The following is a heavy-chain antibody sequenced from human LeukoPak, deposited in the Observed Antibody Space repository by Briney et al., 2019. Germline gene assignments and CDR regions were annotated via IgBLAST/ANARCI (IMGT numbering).Heavy chain of an antibody. CDR1: GGSISSYY. Sequence: SETLSLTCTVSGGSISSYYWSWIRQPPGKGLEWIGYIYYSGSTNYNPSLKSRVTISVGTSKNQFSLKLSSVTAADTAVYYCARGGDYDILTGYRNYYYMDVWGKGTTVTISS. CDR3: ARGGDYDILTGYRNYYYMDV. V-gene: IGHV4-59*01. J-gene: IGHJ6*03. CDR2: IYYSGST. D-gene: IGHD3-9*01.